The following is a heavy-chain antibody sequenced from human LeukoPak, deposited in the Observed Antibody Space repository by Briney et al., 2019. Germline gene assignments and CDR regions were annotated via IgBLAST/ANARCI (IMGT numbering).Heavy chain of an antibody. V-gene: IGHV3-33*08. D-gene: IGHD4-17*01. CDR3: ARDHGHDYGDPWNWFDP. CDR1: GFTFSSYG. CDR2: IWYGGSNK. J-gene: IGHJ5*02. Sequence: GRSLRLSCAASGFTFSSYGMHWVRQAPGKGLEWVAVIWYGGSNKYYADSVRGRFTISRDNSKNTLHLQMISLRAEDTAVYYCARDHGHDYGDPWNWFDPWGQGTLVTVSS.